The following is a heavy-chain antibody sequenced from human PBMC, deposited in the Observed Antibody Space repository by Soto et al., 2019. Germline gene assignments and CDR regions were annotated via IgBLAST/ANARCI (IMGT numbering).Heavy chain of an antibody. J-gene: IGHJ5*02. Sequence: QVQLQESGPGLVKPSETLSLTCTVSGGSISSYYWSWIRQPPGKGLEWIGYIYYSGSTNYNPSLKSRVTISVDTSKNQFAVELSAVTAADTAVYYCARDFGNHDYGDPNWFGPWGQGTLVTVSS. CDR3: ARDFGNHDYGDPNWFGP. CDR2: IYYSGST. D-gene: IGHD4-17*01. CDR1: GGSISSYY. V-gene: IGHV4-59*01.